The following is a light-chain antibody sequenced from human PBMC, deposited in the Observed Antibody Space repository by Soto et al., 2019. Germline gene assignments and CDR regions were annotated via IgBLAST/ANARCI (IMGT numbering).Light chain of an antibody. CDR1: QDIRNE. CDR3: LQLDNYPWT. Sequence: DIQMTQSPSSLSASVGDRVTITCRASQDIRNELVWYQQRPGKAPQRLIFFASTLQSGVPSRFSGSGFGTEFIFTITGLQPEDFATYYFLQLDNYPWTFGQGTKVEI. J-gene: IGKJ1*01. V-gene: IGKV1-17*01. CDR2: FAS.